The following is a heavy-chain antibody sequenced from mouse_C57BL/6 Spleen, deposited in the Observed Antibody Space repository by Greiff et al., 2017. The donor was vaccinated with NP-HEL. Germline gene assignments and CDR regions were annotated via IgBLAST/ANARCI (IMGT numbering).Heavy chain of an antibody. CDR3: ARRFITTVVAKDYYAMDY. V-gene: IGHV1-26*01. J-gene: IGHJ4*01. Sequence: EVQLQQSGPELVKPGASVKISCKASGYTFTDYYMNWVKQSHGKSLEWIGDINPNNGGTSYNQKFKGKATLTVDKSSSTAYMELRSLTSEDSAVYYCARRFITTVVAKDYYAMDYWGQGTSVTVSS. CDR2: INPNNGGT. D-gene: IGHD1-1*01. CDR1: GYTFTDYY.